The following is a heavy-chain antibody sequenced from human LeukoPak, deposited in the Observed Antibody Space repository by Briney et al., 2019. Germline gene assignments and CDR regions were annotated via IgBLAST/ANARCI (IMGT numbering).Heavy chain of an antibody. CDR3: ARGTIVPIPSVLGWFDP. CDR2: IYYSGST. Sequence: NSSQTLSLTCTVSGGSISSGDYYWSWIRQPPGKGLEWIGYIYYSGSTYYNPSLKSRVTISVDTSKNQFSLKLSSVTAADTAVYYCARGTIVPIPSVLGWFDPWGQGTLVTVSS. D-gene: IGHD2-8*01. J-gene: IGHJ5*02. CDR1: GGSISSGDYY. V-gene: IGHV4-30-4*01.